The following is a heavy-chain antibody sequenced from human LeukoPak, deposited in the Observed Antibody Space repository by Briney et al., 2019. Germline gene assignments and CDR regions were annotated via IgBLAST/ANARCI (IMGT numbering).Heavy chain of an antibody. J-gene: IGHJ4*02. CDR1: GGSISSYY. CDR2: IYTSGST. Sequence: SETLSLTCTVSGGSISSYYWSWIRQPAGKGLEWIGRIYTSGSTNYNPPLKSRVTMSVDTSKNQFSLKLSSVTAADTAVYYCARSGGHYDFWSGYHPFDYWGQGTLVTVSS. D-gene: IGHD3-3*01. CDR3: ARSGGHYDFWSGYHPFDY. V-gene: IGHV4-4*07.